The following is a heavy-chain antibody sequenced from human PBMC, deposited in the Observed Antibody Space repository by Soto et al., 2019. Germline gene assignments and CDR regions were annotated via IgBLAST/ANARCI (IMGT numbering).Heavy chain of an antibody. D-gene: IGHD2-2*01. CDR3: ARSLGPAAMRKYYFDY. CDR1: GFTFSSYA. J-gene: IGHJ4*02. V-gene: IGHV3-64*01. Sequence: GGSLRLSCAASGFTFSSYAMHWVRQAPGKGLEYVSAISSNGGSTYYANSVKGRFTISRDNSKNTLYLQMGSLRAEDMAVYYCARSLGPAAMRKYYFDYWGQGTLVTVSS. CDR2: ISSNGGST.